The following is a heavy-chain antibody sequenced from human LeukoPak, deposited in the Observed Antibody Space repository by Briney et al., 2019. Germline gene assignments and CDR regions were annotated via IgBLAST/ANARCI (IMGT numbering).Heavy chain of an antibody. CDR2: IYYSGST. CDR1: GGSTSSGDYY. Sequence: SETLSLTCTVSGGSTSSGDYYWSWIRQPPGKGLEWIGYIYYSGSTYYNPSLKSRVTISVDTSKNQFSLKLSSVTAADTAVYYCARLRFLEWLLWYFDYWGQGTLVTVSS. J-gene: IGHJ4*02. CDR3: ARLRFLEWLLWYFDY. V-gene: IGHV4-30-4*01. D-gene: IGHD3-3*01.